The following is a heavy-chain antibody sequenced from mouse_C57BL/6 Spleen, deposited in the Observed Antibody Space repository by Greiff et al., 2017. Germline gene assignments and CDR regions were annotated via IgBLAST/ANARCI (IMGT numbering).Heavy chain of an antibody. CDR2: IRNKANGYTT. D-gene: IGHD1-2*01. CDR1: GFTFTDYY. J-gene: IGHJ4*01. CDR3: ARCHYYYYYAMDY. V-gene: IGHV7-3*01. Sequence: DVQLVESGGGLVQPGGSLSLSCAASGFTFTDYYMSWVRQPPGKALEWLGFIRNKANGYTTEYSASVKGRFTISRDNSQSILYLQMNALRAEDSATYYCARCHYYYYYAMDYWGQGTSVTVSS.